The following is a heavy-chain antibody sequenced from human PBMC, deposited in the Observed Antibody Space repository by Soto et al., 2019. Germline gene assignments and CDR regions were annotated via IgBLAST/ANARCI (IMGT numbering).Heavy chain of an antibody. Sequence: SETLSLTCIVSGGSISSSSYSWAWIRQPPGKGLEWIGTMYYGVNTYYNPSLESRVTISVDTPKNQFSLELSSVTADDTAVYYCADPVPAPTHYDYYDMDVWGQGTTVTVSS. D-gene: IGHD2-2*01. CDR3: ADPVPAPTHYDYYDMDV. CDR2: MYYGVNT. J-gene: IGHJ6*02. V-gene: IGHV4-39*01. CDR1: GGSISSSSYS.